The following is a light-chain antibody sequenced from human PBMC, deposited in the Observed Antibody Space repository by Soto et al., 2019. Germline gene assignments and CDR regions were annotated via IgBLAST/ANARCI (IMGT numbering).Light chain of an antibody. CDR1: STDVGNYDL. CDR2: EDN. CDR3: CSYAGSYVV. V-gene: IGLV2-23*01. Sequence: QSALTQPASVSGSPGQSITISCTGSSTDVGNYDLVSWFQHHPGKAPQLIIYEDNKRPSGVSSRFSGSKSGNTASLTISGLQAEDEADYYCCSYAGSYVVFGGGTKLTVL. J-gene: IGLJ2*01.